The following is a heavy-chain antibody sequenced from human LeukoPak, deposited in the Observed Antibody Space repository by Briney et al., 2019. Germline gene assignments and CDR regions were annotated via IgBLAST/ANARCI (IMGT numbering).Heavy chain of an antibody. Sequence: SETLSLTCTVSGYSISSGYYWGWIRQPPGKGLEWIGSIYHSGSTYYNPSLKSRVTISVDTSKNQFSLKLSSVTAADTAVYYCASGYGGNPSPLDYWGQGTLVTVSS. J-gene: IGHJ4*02. CDR1: GYSISSGYY. V-gene: IGHV4-38-2*02. CDR3: ASGYGGNPSPLDY. CDR2: IYHSGST. D-gene: IGHD4-23*01.